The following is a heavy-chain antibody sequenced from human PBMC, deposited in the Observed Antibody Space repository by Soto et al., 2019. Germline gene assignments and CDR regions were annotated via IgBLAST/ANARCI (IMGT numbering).Heavy chain of an antibody. J-gene: IGHJ3*02. V-gene: IGHV3-21*01. CDR3: ARDDSSDYDSPAFDI. CDR1: GFPFSSYS. D-gene: IGHD5-12*01. Sequence: GGSLRLSCAASGFPFSSYSMNWVRQAPGKGLEWVSSISSSSSYIYYADSVKGRFTISRDNAKNSLYLQMNSLRAEDTAVYYCARDDSSDYDSPAFDIWGQGTMVTVSS. CDR2: ISSSSSYI.